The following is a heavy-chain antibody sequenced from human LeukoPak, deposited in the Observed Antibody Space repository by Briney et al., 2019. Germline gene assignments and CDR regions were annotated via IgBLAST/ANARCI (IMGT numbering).Heavy chain of an antibody. CDR3: ARGDSSGYYPRGYFDY. V-gene: IGHV1-2*02. CDR2: INPNSGGT. CDR1: GYTFTGYY. J-gene: IGHJ4*02. D-gene: IGHD3-22*01. Sequence: ASVKVSCKASGYTFTGYYMHWVRQAPGQGLEWMGWINPNSGGTNYAQKFQGRVTITADKSTSTAYMELSSLRSEDTAVYYCARGDSSGYYPRGYFDYWGQGTLVTVSS.